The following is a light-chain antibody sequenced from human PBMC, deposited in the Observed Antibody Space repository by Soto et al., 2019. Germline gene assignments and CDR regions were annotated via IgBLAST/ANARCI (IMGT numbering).Light chain of an antibody. CDR1: RSDIGRYNY. V-gene: IGLV2-14*03. CDR3: SSYSTTSSPHVL. CDR2: EVS. J-gene: IGLJ2*01. Sequence: QSVLTQPPSASGSPGQSVAISCTGTRSDIGRYNYVSWYQQHPGKVPRLLIYEVSYRPSGVSARFSGSKSGSTASLTISGLQAEDEADYYCSSYSTTSSPHVLFGGGTQLTVL.